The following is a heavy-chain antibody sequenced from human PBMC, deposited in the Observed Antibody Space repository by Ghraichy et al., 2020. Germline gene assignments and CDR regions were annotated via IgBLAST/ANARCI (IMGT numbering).Heavy chain of an antibody. J-gene: IGHJ2*01. D-gene: IGHD3-22*01. Sequence: SVKVSCKASGGTFSSYAISWVRQAPGQGLEWMGGIIPIFGTANYAQKFQGRVTITADESTSTAYMELSSLRSEDTAVYYCARADYYDSSGYYHESWYFDLWGRGTLVTVSS. CDR2: IIPIFGTA. CDR1: GGTFSSYA. V-gene: IGHV1-69*13. CDR3: ARADYYDSSGYYHESWYFDL.